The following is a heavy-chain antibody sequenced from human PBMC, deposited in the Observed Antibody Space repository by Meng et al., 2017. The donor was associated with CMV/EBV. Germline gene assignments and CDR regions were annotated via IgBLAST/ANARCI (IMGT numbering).Heavy chain of an antibody. V-gene: IGHV3-20*04. CDR1: GFTFDDYG. CDR3: ARDRASGSFLYYYYGMDV. D-gene: IGHD3-10*01. CDR2: INWNGGST. Sequence: GGSLRLSCAASGFTFDDYGMSWVRQAPGKGLEWVSGINWNGGSTGYADSVKGRFTISSDNAKNSLYLQMNSLRAEDTALYYCARDRASGSFLYYYYGMDVWGQGTTVTVSS. J-gene: IGHJ6*02.